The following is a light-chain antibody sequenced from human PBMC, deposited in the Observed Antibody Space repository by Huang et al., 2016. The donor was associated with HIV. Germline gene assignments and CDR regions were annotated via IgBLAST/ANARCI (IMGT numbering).Light chain of an antibody. CDR1: QSVLSSATIKNY. J-gene: IGKJ1*01. V-gene: IGKV4-1*01. CDR2: WAS. Sequence: DIVMTLSPDSLAVSLGEAATLTCRSSQSVLSSATIKNYLAWFQQKSGQSPNLLLFWASTREAGVPDRFSASGAGTQFTLTINNVKTEDVAIYYCQQYYTSPQTFGPGTRLGI. CDR3: QQYYTSPQT.